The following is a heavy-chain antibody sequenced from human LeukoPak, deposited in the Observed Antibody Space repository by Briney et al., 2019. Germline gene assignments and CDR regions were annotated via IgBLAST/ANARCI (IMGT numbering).Heavy chain of an antibody. CDR3: AKDLGPPLHGGYGYYFDY. V-gene: IGHV3-9*01. CDR2: ISWNSGSI. CDR1: GFTFDDYA. J-gene: IGHJ4*02. D-gene: IGHD5-12*01. Sequence: GGSLRLSCAASGFTFDDYAMHWVQQAPGKGLEWVSGISWNSGSIGYADSVKGRFTISRDNAKNSLYLQMNSLRAEDTALYYCAKDLGPPLHGGYGYYFDYWGQGTLVTVSS.